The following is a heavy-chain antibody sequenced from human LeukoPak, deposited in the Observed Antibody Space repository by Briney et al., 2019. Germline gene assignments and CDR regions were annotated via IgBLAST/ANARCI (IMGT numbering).Heavy chain of an antibody. CDR3: ARVEWGYCSSTSCSSRYNWNGYFDY. Sequence: PSETLSLTCFVSGGSMKRSSYYWGWIRQPPGEGLQWIGSVYATGTTYYNPSLKSRVTISVDTSKNQFSLKLTSVTAADTAVYYCARVEWGYCSSTSCSSRYNWNGYFDYWGQGTLVTVSS. CDR1: GGSMKRSSYY. D-gene: IGHD2-2*01. CDR2: VYATGTT. V-gene: IGHV4-39*07. J-gene: IGHJ4*02.